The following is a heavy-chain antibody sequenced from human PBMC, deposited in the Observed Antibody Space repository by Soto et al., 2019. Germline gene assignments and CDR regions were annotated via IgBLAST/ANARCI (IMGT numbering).Heavy chain of an antibody. CDR1: GGSITRGAYS. J-gene: IGHJ2*01. Sequence: QLQLQESGSGLVKPSQTLSLTCAVSGGSITRGAYSWSWIRQPPGKGLEWIGYISHSGRTDYNPSLKGRVTISVDVSKNQFSLKLSSVTAADTAVYYCARADEGWYFDLWGRGTLVTVSS. CDR3: ARADEGWYFDL. V-gene: IGHV4-30-2*01. CDR2: ISHSGRT.